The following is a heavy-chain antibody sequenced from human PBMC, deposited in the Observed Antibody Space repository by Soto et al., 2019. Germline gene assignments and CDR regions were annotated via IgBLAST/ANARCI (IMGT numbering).Heavy chain of an antibody. Sequence: ASVKVSCKASGYTFTTYNIHWVRQAPGQGLEWMGIINPSVGGTTYAEKFQGRVTMTRVTSTSTVYMELTSLRSEDTAVYYCARVWSKRWPPNYGMDAWGQGTTVTVSS. CDR1: GYTFTTYN. CDR2: INPSVGGT. V-gene: IGHV1-46*01. CDR3: ARVWSKRWPPNYGMDA. D-gene: IGHD1-1*01. J-gene: IGHJ6*02.